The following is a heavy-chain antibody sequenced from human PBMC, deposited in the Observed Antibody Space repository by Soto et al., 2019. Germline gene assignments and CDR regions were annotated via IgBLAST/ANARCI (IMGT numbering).Heavy chain of an antibody. CDR3: AKDGYCSGGSCYSYYYGMDV. V-gene: IGHV3-30*18. CDR2: ISYDGSNK. CDR1: GFTFSSYG. J-gene: IGHJ6*02. D-gene: IGHD2-15*01. Sequence: GGSLRLSCAASGFTFSSYGMHWVRQAPGKGLEWVAVISYDGSNKYYADSVKGRFTISRDNSKNTLYLQMNSLRAEDTAVYYCAKDGYCSGGSCYSYYYGMDVWGQGTTVTVSS.